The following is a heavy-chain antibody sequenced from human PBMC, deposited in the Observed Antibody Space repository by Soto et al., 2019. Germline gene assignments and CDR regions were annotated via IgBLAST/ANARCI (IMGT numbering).Heavy chain of an antibody. V-gene: IGHV3-30*18. CDR3: AKARGYSGTPPDY. CDR1: GLTFSSYG. Sequence: GGSLRLSCAASGLTFSSYGMHWVRQAPGKGLEWVAVISYDGSNKYYADSVKGRFTISRDNSKNTLYLQMNSLRAEDTAVYYCAKARGYSGTPPDYWGQGTLVTVSS. J-gene: IGHJ4*02. CDR2: ISYDGSNK. D-gene: IGHD5-12*01.